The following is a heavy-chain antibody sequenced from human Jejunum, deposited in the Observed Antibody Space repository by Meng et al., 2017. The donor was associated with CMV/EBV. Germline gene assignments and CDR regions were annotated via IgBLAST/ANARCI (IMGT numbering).Heavy chain of an antibody. V-gene: IGHV3-23*01. Sequence: VPLLGSGGGLGQPGGSLRLSCAASGFSFRNYAMSWVRQVPGQGLEWVSTISGSGGSTYYADSVKGHFTISRDSSRDTLYLQMNSLRVEDTAIYYCAKARHLAGATSGLDYWGQGTLVTVSS. D-gene: IGHD1-26*01. J-gene: IGHJ4*02. CDR1: GFSFRNYA. CDR3: AKARHLAGATSGLDY. CDR2: ISGSGGST.